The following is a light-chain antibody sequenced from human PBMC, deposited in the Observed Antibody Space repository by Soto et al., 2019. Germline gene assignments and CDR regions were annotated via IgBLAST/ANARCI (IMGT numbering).Light chain of an antibody. Sequence: EIVLTQSPGTLSLSPGERATLSCRASQSISSSYLAWYQQKPGQPPRLLLYRTFSRATGIPDRFSGSGSGTDFTLTISRREPEDFVVYFCQLFSSSPLTFGGGTKVEI. CDR3: QLFSSSPLT. CDR1: QSISSSY. V-gene: IGKV3-20*01. J-gene: IGKJ4*01. CDR2: RTF.